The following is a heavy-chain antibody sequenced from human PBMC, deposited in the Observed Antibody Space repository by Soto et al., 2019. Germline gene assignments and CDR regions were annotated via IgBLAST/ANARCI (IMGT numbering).Heavy chain of an antibody. CDR2: IKSKNDGGTT. V-gene: IGHV3-15*07. Sequence: PGGSLRFSCAASGFTFITAWMNWVRQAPGKGLEWVGRIKSKNDGGTTDYAAPVKGRFTISRDDSKNTVYLQMNSLRTEDTALYYCAADLPGHGGGYEFDYWGQGTPVTVS. J-gene: IGHJ4*01. D-gene: IGHD2-15*01. CDR1: GFTFITAW. CDR3: AADLPGHGGGYEFDY.